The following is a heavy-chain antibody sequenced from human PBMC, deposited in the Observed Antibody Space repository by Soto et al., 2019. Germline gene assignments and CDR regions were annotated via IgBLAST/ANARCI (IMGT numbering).Heavy chain of an antibody. V-gene: IGHV3-23*01. J-gene: IGHJ3*02. CDR2: IRDGGEST. D-gene: IGHD2-15*01. CDR1: GFIFGNYM. Sequence: EVQLLESGGGLVQPWESLRLSCAVSGFIFGNYMMTWVRQAPGKGLEWVSTIRDGGESTYYADSVKGRFTISRDNSKNTLLLQMDSLGVEDAAVYYCAPHVHCSGGSCHYDAFDIPGQGTMVTVSS. CDR3: APHVHCSGGSCHYDAFDI.